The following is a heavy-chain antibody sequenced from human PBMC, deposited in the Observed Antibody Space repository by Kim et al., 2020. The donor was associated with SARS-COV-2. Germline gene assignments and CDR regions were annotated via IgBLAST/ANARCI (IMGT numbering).Heavy chain of an antibody. D-gene: IGHD4-17*01. CDR3: ARDNGDYVGYYYYGMDV. J-gene: IGHJ6*02. V-gene: IGHV3-48*03. Sequence: VKGRFTISRDNAKNSLYLQMNSLRAEDTAVYYCARDNGDYVGYYYYGMDVWGQGTTVTVSS.